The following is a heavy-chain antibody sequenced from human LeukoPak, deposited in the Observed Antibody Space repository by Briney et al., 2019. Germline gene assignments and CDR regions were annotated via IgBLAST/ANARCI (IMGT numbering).Heavy chain of an antibody. CDR2: SIPIFGTA. V-gene: IGHV1-69*13. CDR3: ATHRGGSYSFSVDS. Sequence: ASVKVSCKASGGTFSSYAISWVRQAPGQGLEWMGGSIPIFGTANYAQKFQGRVTITADESTSTDNMENSSLRSVNSAMYYGATHRGGSYSFSVDSWGQGTLVTVSA. J-gene: IGHJ4*02. CDR1: GGTFSSYA. D-gene: IGHD2-15*01.